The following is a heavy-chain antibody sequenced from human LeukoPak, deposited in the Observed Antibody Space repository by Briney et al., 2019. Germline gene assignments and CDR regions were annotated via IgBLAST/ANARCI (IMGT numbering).Heavy chain of an antibody. V-gene: IGHV4-34*01. CDR2: INDSGST. CDR1: GESFSGYY. J-gene: IGHJ4*02. D-gene: IGHD1/OR15-1a*01. Sequence: SETLSLTCAVYGESFSGYYWTWIRQPPGKGLEWIGEINDSGSTNYNPSLKSRVTTSVDTSKNQFPLKLRSLTAADTAVYYCARARGTVAIDYWGQGTLVTVSS. CDR3: ARARGTVAIDY.